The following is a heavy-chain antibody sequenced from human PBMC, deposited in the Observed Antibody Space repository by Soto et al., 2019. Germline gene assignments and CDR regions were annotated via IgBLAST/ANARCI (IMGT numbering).Heavy chain of an antibody. V-gene: IGHV1-69*01. CDR2: IIPIVGTA. Sequence: QVQLVQSGAEVKKPGSSVKVSCKASGGTFSSYAISWVRQAPGQGLEWMGGIIPIVGTANYAQKFQGRGTIAADESTSTAYMELSSLRSEDTAVYYCASSGEQQLVIYGYYYGMDVWGQGSTVTVFS. D-gene: IGHD6-13*01. J-gene: IGHJ6*02. CDR1: GGTFSSYA. CDR3: ASSGEQQLVIYGYYYGMDV.